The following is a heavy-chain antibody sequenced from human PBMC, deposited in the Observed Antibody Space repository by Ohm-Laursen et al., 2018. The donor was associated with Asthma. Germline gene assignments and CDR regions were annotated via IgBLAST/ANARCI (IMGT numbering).Heavy chain of an antibody. Sequence: SLRLSCTASGFTFSSYGIHWVRQAPGKGLEWVAVISYDGSNKYYADSVKGRFTISRDNSKNTLYLQMNSLRAEDTAVYYCADSDYGIYWGQGTLVTVSS. CDR2: ISYDGSNK. CDR3: ADSDYGIY. CDR1: GFTFSSYG. J-gene: IGHJ4*02. V-gene: IGHV3-30*03. D-gene: IGHD4-17*01.